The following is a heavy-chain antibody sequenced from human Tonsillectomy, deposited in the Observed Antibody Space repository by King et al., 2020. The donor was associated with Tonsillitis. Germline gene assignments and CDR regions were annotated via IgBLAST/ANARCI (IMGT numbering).Heavy chain of an antibody. V-gene: IGHV1-2*02. Sequence: VQLVQSGAEVKKPGASVKVSCKASGYTFTGYYMHWVRQAPGQGLEWMGWINPNSGGTNYAQKFQGRVTMTRDTSISTAYMELSRLRSDDTAVYYCARGYYYDSSRGAFDIWGQGTMVTVSA. J-gene: IGHJ3*02. CDR3: ARGYYYDSSRGAFDI. CDR1: GYTFTGYY. CDR2: INPNSGGT. D-gene: IGHD3-22*01.